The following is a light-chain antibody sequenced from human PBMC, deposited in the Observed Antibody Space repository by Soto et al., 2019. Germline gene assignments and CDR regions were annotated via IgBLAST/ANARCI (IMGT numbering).Light chain of an antibody. Sequence: EIVMTQSPATLSVSPGERATLSCRASQSVSSNLAWYQQKPGQAPRLLIYGTSSRATGIPARFSGSGSETEFTLTISGLQSEDFAVYYCQQYIGWPTFGGGTKVDIK. CDR1: QSVSSN. J-gene: IGKJ4*01. CDR3: QQYIGWPT. V-gene: IGKV3-15*01. CDR2: GTS.